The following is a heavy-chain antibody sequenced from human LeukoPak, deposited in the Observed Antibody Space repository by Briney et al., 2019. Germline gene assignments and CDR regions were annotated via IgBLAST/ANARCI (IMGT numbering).Heavy chain of an antibody. Sequence: ASVKVSCKASGYRFSASSMHWVRQAPGQGLEWMGWINPDSGATHFAQKFQGRVTMTRDTSISTAYMELSRLRSDDTAVYYCATPAIAAGGPRWGQGTLVTASS. D-gene: IGHD6-13*01. CDR3: ATPAIAAGGPR. CDR1: GYRFSASS. CDR2: INPDSGAT. J-gene: IGHJ4*02. V-gene: IGHV1-2*02.